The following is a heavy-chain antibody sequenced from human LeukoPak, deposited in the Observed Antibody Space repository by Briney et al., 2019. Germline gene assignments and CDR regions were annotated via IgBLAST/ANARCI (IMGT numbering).Heavy chain of an antibody. CDR1: GFTFDAYA. CDR3: AKDITGGRSSPYFDS. Sequence: PGGSLRLSCAASGFTFDAYAMHWVRQAPGKGLEWVSGISWNGGGMGYAVSVKGRSTISRDNAKNSLYLQMNSLRDEDTALYYCAKDITGGRSSPYFDSWGQGTLVTVSS. J-gene: IGHJ4*02. D-gene: IGHD6-6*01. CDR2: ISWNGGGM. V-gene: IGHV3-9*01.